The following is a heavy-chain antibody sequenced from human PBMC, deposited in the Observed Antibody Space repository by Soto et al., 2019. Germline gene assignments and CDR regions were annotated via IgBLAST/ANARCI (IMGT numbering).Heavy chain of an antibody. J-gene: IGHJ4*02. CDR3: ARLRIVGATTGFDY. D-gene: IGHD1-26*01. V-gene: IGHV1-69*13. CDR1: GGTFSSYA. Sequence: AVKVSCKASGGTFSSYAISWVRQAPGQGLEWMGGIIPIFGTANYAQKFQGRVTITADESTSTAYMELSSLRSEDTAVYYCARLRIVGATTGFDYWGQGTLVTVSS. CDR2: IIPIFGTA.